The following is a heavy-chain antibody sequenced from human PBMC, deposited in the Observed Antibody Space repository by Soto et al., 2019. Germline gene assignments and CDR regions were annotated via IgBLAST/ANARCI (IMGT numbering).Heavy chain of an antibody. J-gene: IGHJ4*01. CDR1: GFTFTPYT. CDR2: ISTSDS. D-gene: IGHD3-22*01. CDR3: ARERGGYFLDN. Sequence: GGSLRLSCVASGFTFTPYTMSWVRQAPGKGLEWISYISTSDSNYADSVRGRFIISRDNAKDSLYLQMNSLRPEDTAVYYCARERGGYFLDNWGHGTLVTVSS. V-gene: IGHV3-48*01.